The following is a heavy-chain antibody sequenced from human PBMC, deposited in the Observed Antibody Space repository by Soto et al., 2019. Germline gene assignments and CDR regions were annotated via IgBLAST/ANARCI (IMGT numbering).Heavy chain of an antibody. D-gene: IGHD1-1*01. V-gene: IGHV3-21*01. CDR1: GFTFSSYS. J-gene: IGHJ6*02. CDR3: ARDSMEGFCMDV. Sequence: GGSLRLSCAASGFTFSSYSMNWVRQAPGKGLEWVSSISSSSSYIYYADSVKGRFTISRDNAKNSLYLQMNSLRAEDTAVYYCARDSMEGFCMDVSGQGTTVTVSS. CDR2: ISSSSSYI.